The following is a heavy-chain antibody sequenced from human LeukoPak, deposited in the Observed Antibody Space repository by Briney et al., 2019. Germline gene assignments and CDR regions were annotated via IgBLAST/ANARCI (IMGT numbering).Heavy chain of an antibody. CDR2: IYSGGST. CDR3: AGDGFGELNNDY. D-gene: IGHD3-10*01. CDR1: GFTVSSNY. Sequence: GGSLRLSCAASGFTVSSNYMSWVRQAPGKGLEWVSVIYSGGSTYYADSVEGRFTISRDNSKNTLYLQMNSLRAEDTAVYYCAGDGFGELNNDYWGQGTLVTVSS. J-gene: IGHJ4*02. V-gene: IGHV3-53*01.